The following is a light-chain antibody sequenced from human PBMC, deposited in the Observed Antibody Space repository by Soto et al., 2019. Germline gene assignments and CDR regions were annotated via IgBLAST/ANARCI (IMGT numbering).Light chain of an antibody. CDR2: AAS. CDR1: QSISTY. Sequence: IQLTQSPSSLSASVGDTVTITCRASQSISTYLNWYQHKPGNAPILLIQAASTLLSGVPSRFSGSGSETDFTLTISSLRPEDFATYYCQQSYRTPYTFAQGTKVEIK. CDR3: QQSYRTPYT. J-gene: IGKJ2*01. V-gene: IGKV1-39*01.